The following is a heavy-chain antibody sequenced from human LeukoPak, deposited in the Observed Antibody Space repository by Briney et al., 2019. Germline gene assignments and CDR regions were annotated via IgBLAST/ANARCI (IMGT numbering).Heavy chain of an antibody. CDR2: IYYSGST. CDR3: ARGIVATLFH. V-gene: IGHV4-31*03. Sequence: SETLSLTCTVSGGSISSGGYYWSWIRQHPGKGLEWIGYIYYSGSTYYNQSLKSRVTISVDTSKNQFSLKLSSVTAADTAVYYCARGIVATLFHWGQGTLVTVSS. J-gene: IGHJ4*02. D-gene: IGHD5-12*01. CDR1: GGSISSGGYY.